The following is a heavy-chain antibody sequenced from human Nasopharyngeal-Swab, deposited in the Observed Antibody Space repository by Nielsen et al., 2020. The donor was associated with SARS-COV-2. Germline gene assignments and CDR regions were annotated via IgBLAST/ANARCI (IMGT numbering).Heavy chain of an antibody. CDR1: GFTFSSYA. D-gene: IGHD2-15*01. Sequence: GESLKISCAASGFTFSSYAMHWVRQDPGKGLEWVAVISYDGSNKYYADSVKGRFTISRDNSKNTLYLQMNSLRAEDTAVYYCAKDRGCSGGSCYVHWYFDLWGRGTLVTVSS. CDR2: ISYDGSNK. J-gene: IGHJ2*01. CDR3: AKDRGCSGGSCYVHWYFDL. V-gene: IGHV3-30-3*01.